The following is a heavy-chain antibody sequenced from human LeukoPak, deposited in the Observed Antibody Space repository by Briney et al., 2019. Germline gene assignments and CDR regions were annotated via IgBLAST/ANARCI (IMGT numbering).Heavy chain of an antibody. Sequence: SETLSLTCTVSGGSISSHYWSWIRQPPGKGPEWIGYIDYSGHTNYNSSLKSRVTISLDTSKNQFSLKLSSATAADTAVYYCARVGISIFRVAAYYFDYWGQGTLVTVSS. D-gene: IGHD3-3*01. CDR1: GGSISSHY. V-gene: IGHV4-59*11. J-gene: IGHJ4*02. CDR2: IDYSGHT. CDR3: ARVGISIFRVAAYYFDY.